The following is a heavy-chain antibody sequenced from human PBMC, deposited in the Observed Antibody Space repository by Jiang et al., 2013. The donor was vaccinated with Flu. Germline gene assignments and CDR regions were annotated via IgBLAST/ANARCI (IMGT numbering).Heavy chain of an antibody. J-gene: IGHJ4*02. V-gene: IGHV2-70*13. D-gene: IGHD6-19*01. CDR3: ARHSSGRLVLDY. CDR2: IDWDDDK. CDR1: GFSLSTSGMC. Sequence: KPTQTLTLTCTFSGFSLSTSGMCVSWIRQPPGKALEWLALIDWDDDKYYNTSLKTRLTISKDTSKNQVVLIMTNMDPVDTATYYCARHSSGRLVLDYWGQGTLVTVSS.